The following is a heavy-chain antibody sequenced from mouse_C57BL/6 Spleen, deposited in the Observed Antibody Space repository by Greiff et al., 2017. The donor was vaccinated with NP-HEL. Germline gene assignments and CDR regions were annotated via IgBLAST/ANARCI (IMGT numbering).Heavy chain of an antibody. CDR1: GFTFSSYA. CDR2: ISDGGSYT. Sequence: EVQLVESGGGLVKPGGSLKLSCAASGFTFSSYAMSWVRQTPEKRLEWVATISDGGSYTYYPDNVKGRFTISRDNAKNNLYLQMSHLKSEDTAMYYCARENYYGSSGYFDYWGQGTTLTVSS. D-gene: IGHD1-1*01. V-gene: IGHV5-4*01. CDR3: ARENYYGSSGYFDY. J-gene: IGHJ2*01.